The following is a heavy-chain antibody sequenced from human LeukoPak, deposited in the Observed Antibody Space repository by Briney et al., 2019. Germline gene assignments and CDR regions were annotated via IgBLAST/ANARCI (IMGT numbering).Heavy chain of an antibody. CDR3: ARGGGSYSVTVYHY. CDR2: IYYSGST. D-gene: IGHD1-26*01. J-gene: IGHJ4*02. Sequence: SETLSLTCTVSGGPISSYYWSWIRQPPGKGLEWIGYIYYSGSTNYNPSLKSRVTISVDTSKNQSSLKLSSVTAADTAVYYCARGGGSYSVTVYHYWGQGTLVTVSS. CDR1: GGPISSYY. V-gene: IGHV4-59*01.